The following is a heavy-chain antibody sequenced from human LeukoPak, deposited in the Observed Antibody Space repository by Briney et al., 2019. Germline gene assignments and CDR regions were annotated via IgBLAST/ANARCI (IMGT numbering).Heavy chain of an antibody. CDR3: ARGSGPATDY. J-gene: IGHJ4*02. V-gene: IGHV1-8*01. CDR1: GYTFTSYD. Sequence: GASLTVSCKASGYTFTSYDINWVRQATGQGLEWMGWMNPNSGNTGYAQKFQGRVTMTRNTSISTAYMELSSLRSEDTAVYHCARGSGPATDYWGQGTLVTVSS. CDR2: MNPNSGNT. D-gene: IGHD1-26*01.